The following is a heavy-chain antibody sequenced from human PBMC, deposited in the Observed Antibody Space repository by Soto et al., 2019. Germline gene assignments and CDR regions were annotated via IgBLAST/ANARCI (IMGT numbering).Heavy chain of an antibody. J-gene: IGHJ4*02. Sequence: EVHLVQSGAEVKEPGESLQISCQGAGYSFSHYWIGWVRQKPGRCLEWLALFYPYDSDTTYNPSFEGQVTIAADKSINTAYLQWSSLTTSDTAIDYCARQRDGGLDSKPSYFDFWGQGTRVTVSS. V-gene: IGHV5-51*01. D-gene: IGHD2-15*01. CDR2: FYPYDSDT. CDR3: ARQRDGGLDSKPSYFDF. CDR1: GYSFSHYW.